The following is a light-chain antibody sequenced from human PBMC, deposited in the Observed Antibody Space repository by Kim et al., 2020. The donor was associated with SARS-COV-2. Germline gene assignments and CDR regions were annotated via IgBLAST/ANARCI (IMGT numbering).Light chain of an antibody. Sequence: GQKVTISCSGSRSNIGNNYVSWYQHLPGTAPKFLIYDNNKRPSGIPDRFSGSKSGTSATLGITGLQTGDEADYYCGTWDSSLSVVVFGGGTQLTVL. CDR1: RSNIGNNY. CDR2: DNN. V-gene: IGLV1-51*01. CDR3: GTWDSSLSVVV. J-gene: IGLJ2*01.